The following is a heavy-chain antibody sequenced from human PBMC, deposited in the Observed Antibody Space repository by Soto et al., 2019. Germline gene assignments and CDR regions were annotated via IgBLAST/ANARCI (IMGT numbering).Heavy chain of an antibody. CDR2: INPNSGGT. D-gene: IGHD3-22*01. Sequence: QVQLVQSGAEVKKPGASVKVSCKASGYTFTAYYMHWLRQAPGQGLEWMGWINPNSGGTNYAQRFQGRVTVTNDASISTTYMELSSLGSDDPAVYYCARGDFDRSGNYNAGWFAPWGQGTLVTVSS. J-gene: IGHJ5*02. CDR3: ARGDFDRSGNYNAGWFAP. V-gene: IGHV1-2*02. CDR1: GYTFTAYY.